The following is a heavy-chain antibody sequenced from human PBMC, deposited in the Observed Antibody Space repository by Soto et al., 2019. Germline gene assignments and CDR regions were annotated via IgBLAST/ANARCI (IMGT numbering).Heavy chain of an antibody. CDR3: ARGGSSWPHYFDY. D-gene: IGHD6-13*01. Sequence: PSETLSLTCTVSGGSVSSSSYYWGWIRQPPGKGLEWIGYIYYSGSTNYNPSLKSRVTISIDTSKNQFSLKLSSVTAADTAVYYCARGGSSWPHYFDYWGQGAQVTVSS. J-gene: IGHJ4*02. V-gene: IGHV4-61*01. CDR1: GGSVSSSSYY. CDR2: IYYSGST.